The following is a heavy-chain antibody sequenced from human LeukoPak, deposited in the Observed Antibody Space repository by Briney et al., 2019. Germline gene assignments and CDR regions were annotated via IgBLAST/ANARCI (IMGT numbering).Heavy chain of an antibody. D-gene: IGHD3-22*01. J-gene: IGHJ4*02. CDR3: ARDPVYYDSSGFDY. Sequence: GGSLRLSCAASGFTFSSYSMNWVRQAPGKGLEWVSYISSSSSTIYYADSVKVRFTISRDNAKNSLYLQMNSLRAEDTAVYYCARDPVYYDSSGFDYWGQGTLVTVSS. V-gene: IGHV3-48*01. CDR1: GFTFSSYS. CDR2: ISSSSSTI.